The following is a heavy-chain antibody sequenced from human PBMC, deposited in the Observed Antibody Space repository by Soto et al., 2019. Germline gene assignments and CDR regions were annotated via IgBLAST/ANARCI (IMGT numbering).Heavy chain of an antibody. V-gene: IGHV3-23*01. CDR1: GFTFSSYA. J-gene: IGHJ4*02. Sequence: EVQLLESGGGLVQPGGSLRLSCAASGFTFSSYAMSWVRQAPGKGLEWVAAISGSGGSTYYADSVKGRFTISRDNSTNTLYLQMNSLRAEDTAVYYCAKDPSLRYFDWLLDYWGQGTLVTVSS. CDR3: AKDPSLRYFDWLLDY. CDR2: ISGSGGST. D-gene: IGHD3-9*01.